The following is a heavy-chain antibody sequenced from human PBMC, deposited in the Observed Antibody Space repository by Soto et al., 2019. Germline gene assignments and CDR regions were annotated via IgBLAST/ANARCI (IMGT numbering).Heavy chain of an antibody. J-gene: IGHJ4*02. CDR3: ARQQAMDY. V-gene: IGHV1-8*01. Sequence: QVQLVQSGAEVKKPGASVKVSCKASGYTFVNYEINWVRQATGQGLERLGWMNPHSGDTFYAQNYQGRVTMTRNTSITTAYMELNSLKSEDTAVYYCARQQAMDYWGQGTLVTFAS. CDR1: GYTFVNYE. CDR2: MNPHSGDT.